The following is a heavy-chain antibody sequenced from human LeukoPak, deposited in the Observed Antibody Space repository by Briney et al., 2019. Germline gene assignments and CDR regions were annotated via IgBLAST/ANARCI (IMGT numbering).Heavy chain of an antibody. J-gene: IGHJ3*02. CDR1: GYTFTGYY. CDR2: INPSGGST. CDR3: ARDWGYCSGGSCYRGAFDI. V-gene: IGHV1-46*01. Sequence: ASVKVSCKASGYTFTGYYMHWVRQAPGQGLEWMGIINPSGGSTSYAQEFQGRLTMTRDMSTSTIYMELRSLRSEDTAVYYCARDWGYCSGGSCYRGAFDIWGQGTMVTVSS. D-gene: IGHD2-15*01.